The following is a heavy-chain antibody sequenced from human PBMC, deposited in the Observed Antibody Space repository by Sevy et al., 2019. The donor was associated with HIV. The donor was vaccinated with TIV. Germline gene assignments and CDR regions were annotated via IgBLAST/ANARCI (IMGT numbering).Heavy chain of an antibody. Sequence: GGSLRLSCAASAFTFSDYYMSWIRQAPGKGLEWVSYISSSGSTIYYAESVKGRFTISRDNAKNSLYLQMNSLRAEDTAVYYCARDFLVGATTFDYWGQGTLVTVSS. CDR2: ISSSGSTI. CDR3: ARDFLVGATTFDY. J-gene: IGHJ4*02. D-gene: IGHD1-26*01. CDR1: AFTFSDYY. V-gene: IGHV3-11*04.